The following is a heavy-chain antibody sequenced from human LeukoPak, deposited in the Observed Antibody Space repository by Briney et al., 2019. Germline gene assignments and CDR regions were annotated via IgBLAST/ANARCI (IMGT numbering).Heavy chain of an antibody. J-gene: IGHJ5*02. D-gene: IGHD2-15*01. CDR3: AGRYCSGGSCYSDWFDP. V-gene: IGHV1-69*04. CDR1: GGTLSSYA. CDR2: IIPILGIA. Sequence: SVKVSCKASGGTLSSYAISWVRQAPGQGLEWMGRIIPILGIANYAQKFQGRVTITADKSTSTAYMELSSLRSEDTAVYYCAGRYCSGGSCYSDWFDPWGQGTLVTVSS.